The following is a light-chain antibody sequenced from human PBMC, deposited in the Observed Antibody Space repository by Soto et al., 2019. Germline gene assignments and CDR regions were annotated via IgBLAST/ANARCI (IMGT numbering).Light chain of an antibody. Sequence: QSALTQPASVSGSPGQSLTISCTGTSSDVGGYNYVSWYQQHPGKAPKLMIYEVSNRPSGVSNRFSGSKSGNTASLTISGLQAEDEADYYCSSYTSSSTRVFVGGTKVTVL. CDR2: EVS. CDR1: SSDVGGYNY. J-gene: IGLJ3*02. CDR3: SSYTSSSTRV. V-gene: IGLV2-14*01.